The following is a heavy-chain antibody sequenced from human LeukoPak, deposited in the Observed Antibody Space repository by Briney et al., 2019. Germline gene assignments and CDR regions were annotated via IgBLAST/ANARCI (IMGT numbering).Heavy chain of an antibody. J-gene: IGHJ6*02. Sequence: SETLSLTCAVYGGSFSGYYWSWIRQPPGKGLEWIGYIYYSGSTNYNPSLKSRVTISVDTSKNQFSLKLSSVTAADTAVYYCARSYYYDSSGYYTYYYYGMDVWGQGTTVTVSS. V-gene: IGHV4-59*01. D-gene: IGHD3-22*01. CDR3: ARSYYYDSSGYYTYYYYGMDV. CDR1: GGSFSGYY. CDR2: IYYSGST.